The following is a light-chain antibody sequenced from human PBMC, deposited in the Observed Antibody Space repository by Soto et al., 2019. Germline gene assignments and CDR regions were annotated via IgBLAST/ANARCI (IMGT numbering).Light chain of an antibody. CDR1: QSVSSS. Sequence: IVMTQSPATLSVSPGERATLSCRASQSVSSSLAWYQQKPGQAPRLLIYGASTRATGIPARFSGSGSGTEFTLTISGLQSEDFAVYYCQQYNNWRTFGQGTKVDI. CDR3: QQYNNWRT. J-gene: IGKJ1*01. V-gene: IGKV3-15*01. CDR2: GAS.